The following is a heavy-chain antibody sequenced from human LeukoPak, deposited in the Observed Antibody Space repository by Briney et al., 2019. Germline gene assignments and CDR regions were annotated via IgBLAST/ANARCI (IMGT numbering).Heavy chain of an antibody. V-gene: IGHV4-34*01. CDR1: GGSFSGYY. J-gene: IGHJ4*02. D-gene: IGHD6-13*01. CDR2: INHSGST. CDR3: ARGRGYSSLFDY. Sequence: SETLSLTCAVYGGSFSGYYWGWIRQPPGKGLEWIGEINHSGSTNYNPSLKSRVTISVDTSKNQFSLKLSSVTAADTAVYYCARGRGYSSLFDYWGQGTLVTVPS.